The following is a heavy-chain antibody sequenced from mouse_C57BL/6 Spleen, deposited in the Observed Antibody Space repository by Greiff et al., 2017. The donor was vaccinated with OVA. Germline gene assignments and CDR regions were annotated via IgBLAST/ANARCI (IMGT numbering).Heavy chain of an antibody. V-gene: IGHV1-82*01. D-gene: IGHD3-2*02. J-gene: IGHJ2*01. Sequence: QVQLKQSGPELVKPGASVKISCKASGYAFSSSWMNWVKQRPGKGLEWIGRIYPGDGDTNYNGKFKGKATLTADKSSSTAYMQLSSLTSEDSAVYFCAREGDSSGLYYFDYWGQGTTLTVSS. CDR3: AREGDSSGLYYFDY. CDR2: IYPGDGDT. CDR1: GYAFSSSW.